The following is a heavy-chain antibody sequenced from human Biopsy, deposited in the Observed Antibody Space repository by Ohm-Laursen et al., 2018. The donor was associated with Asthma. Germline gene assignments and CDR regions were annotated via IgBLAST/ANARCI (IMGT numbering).Heavy chain of an antibody. CDR2: ISPIFGAI. CDR3: AKAGCLYYYCDMEV. V-gene: IGHV1-69*01. D-gene: IGHD3-9*01. CDR1: GGTLNNYA. J-gene: IGHJ6*02. Sequence: SSVKVSCKSSGGTLNNYAINWVRQAPGQGLEWMGGISPIFGAIRYAQNFQGRVTITADVFTNTVHMELSSLRSEDTAVLYCAKAGCLYYYCDMEVWGQGTTVTVSS.